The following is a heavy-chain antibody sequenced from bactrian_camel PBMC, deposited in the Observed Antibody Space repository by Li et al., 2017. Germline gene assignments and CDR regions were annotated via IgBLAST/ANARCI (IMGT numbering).Heavy chain of an antibody. CDR2: ISTDGST. CDR1: RDASSNSC. J-gene: IGHJ4*01. Sequence: HVQLVESGGGSVQAGGSLRLSCAASRDASSNSCMGWFRQAPGKQREWVSSISTDGSTTYADSVKGRFTISRDDAKNTLYLQLNSLRPEDTAMYYCAKDLLWLGQLGQGTQVTVS. D-gene: IGHD1*01. V-gene: IGHV3S53*01.